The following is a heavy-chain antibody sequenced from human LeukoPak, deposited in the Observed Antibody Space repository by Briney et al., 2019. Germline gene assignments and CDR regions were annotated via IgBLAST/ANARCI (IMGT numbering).Heavy chain of an antibody. J-gene: IGHJ4*02. CDR3: ARHAVLLWFGELLYQTSFDY. Sequence: PSETLSLTCAVYGGSFSGYYWSWIRQPPGKGLEWIGEINHSGSTNYNPSLKSRVTISVDTSKNQFSLKLSSVTAADTAVYYCARHAVLLWFGELLYQTSFDYWGQGTLVTVSS. CDR2: INHSGST. V-gene: IGHV4-34*01. CDR1: GGSFSGYY. D-gene: IGHD3-10*01.